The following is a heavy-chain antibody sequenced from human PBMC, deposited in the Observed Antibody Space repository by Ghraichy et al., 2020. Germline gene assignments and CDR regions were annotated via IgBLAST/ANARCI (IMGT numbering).Heavy chain of an antibody. CDR2: IIPIFGAA. CDR1: GGTFSGYA. D-gene: IGHD1-14*01. CDR3: ARHRIAGTTMVTNY. Sequence: SVKVSCKASGGTFSGYAISWVRQAPGQGLEWMGGIIPIFGAANSAQKFQGRVTITADESTNTAYMDLSSLRSDDTAVYYCARHRIAGTTMVTNYWGQGTLVTVSS. J-gene: IGHJ4*02. V-gene: IGHV1-69*13.